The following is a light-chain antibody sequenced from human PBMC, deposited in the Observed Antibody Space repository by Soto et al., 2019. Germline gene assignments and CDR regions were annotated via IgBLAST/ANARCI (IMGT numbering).Light chain of an antibody. CDR2: VAS. J-gene: IGKJ1*01. Sequence: DIQMTQSPSTLSASVGDRVTITCRASQTITNWLAWYQQKPGKAPKLLIYVASISESGVPSRFSGSGSGTEFPLTIITVPPDDYATYYCHQYSHDRTFGQGTKVEIK. V-gene: IGKV1-5*01. CDR3: HQYSHDRT. CDR1: QTITNW.